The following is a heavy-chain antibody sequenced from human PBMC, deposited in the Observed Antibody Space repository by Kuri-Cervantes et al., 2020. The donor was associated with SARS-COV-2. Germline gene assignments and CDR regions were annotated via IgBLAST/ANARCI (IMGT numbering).Heavy chain of an antibody. J-gene: IGHJ4*02. CDR2: IYYTGGT. D-gene: IGHD2/OR15-2a*01. CDR3: ARGSTTSRYYLDY. CDR1: GDPIGNGKYY. Sequence: SETLSLTCNVTGDPIGNGKYYWSWIRQRPGKGLEWIGYIYYTGGTYYSPSLNSRVTMSVDTFKNQFSLKMTSLTAADTALYFCARGSTTSRYYLDYWGLGTLVTVSS. V-gene: IGHV4-31*03.